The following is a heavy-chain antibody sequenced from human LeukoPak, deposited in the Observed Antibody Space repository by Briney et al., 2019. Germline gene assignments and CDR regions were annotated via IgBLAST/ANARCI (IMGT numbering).Heavy chain of an antibody. V-gene: IGHV4-39*07. CDR1: GGSISSSSYY. CDR2: INHSGST. J-gene: IGHJ5*02. D-gene: IGHD6-13*01. CDR3: ARGVPKLGAAAGTNYWFDP. Sequence: KPSETLSLTCTAPGGSISSSSYYWGWIRHPPGKGLEWMGEINHSGSTNYNPSLKSRVTISVDTSKNQFSLKLSSVTAADTAVYYCARGVPKLGAAAGTNYWFDPWGQGTLVTVSS.